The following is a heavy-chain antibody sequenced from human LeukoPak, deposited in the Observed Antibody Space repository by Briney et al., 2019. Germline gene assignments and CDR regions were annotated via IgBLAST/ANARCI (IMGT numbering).Heavy chain of an antibody. V-gene: IGHV4-34*01. CDR1: GGSFSGYY. CDR2: INHSGST. CDR3: ARSRPLLLWFGLIDY. J-gene: IGHJ4*02. D-gene: IGHD3-10*01. Sequence: SETLSLTCAVYGGSFSGYYWSWIRQPPGKGLEWIGEINHSGSTNYNPSLKSRVTISVDTSKNQFSLKLSSVTAADTAVYYCARSRPLLLWFGLIDYWGQGTLVTVSS.